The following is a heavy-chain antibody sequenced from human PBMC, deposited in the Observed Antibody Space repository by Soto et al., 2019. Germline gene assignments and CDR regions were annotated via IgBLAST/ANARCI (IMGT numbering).Heavy chain of an antibody. CDR2: IIPIFGTA. CDR1: GGTFSNYA. J-gene: IGHJ4*02. V-gene: IGHV1-69*06. Sequence: QVQLVQSGAEVKKPGSSVKVSCKASGGTFSNYAISWVRQAPGQGLEWMGGIIPIFGTANYAQKFQGRVTITADKSTSTADMELCSLRSEDTAVYYCARGVYCGGDCYSHFDYWGQGTLVTVSS. CDR3: ARGVYCGGDCYSHFDY. D-gene: IGHD2-21*02.